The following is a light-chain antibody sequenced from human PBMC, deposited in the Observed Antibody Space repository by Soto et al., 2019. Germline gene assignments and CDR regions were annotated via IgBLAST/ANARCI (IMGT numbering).Light chain of an antibody. Sequence: SALTQPPSASGSPGQSVTISCTGTSSDVGGYNYVSWYQQHPGKAPKLMIYEVSKRSSGVPDRFSGSKSGNTASLTVSGLQAEDEADYYCSSYAGSNNFGVFGTGTKVTVL. J-gene: IGLJ1*01. CDR2: EVS. V-gene: IGLV2-8*01. CDR3: SSYAGSNNFGV. CDR1: SSDVGGYNY.